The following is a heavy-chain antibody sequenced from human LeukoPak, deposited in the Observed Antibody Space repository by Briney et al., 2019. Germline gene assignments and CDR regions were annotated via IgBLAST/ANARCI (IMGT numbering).Heavy chain of an antibody. CDR3: ARGSRYCSSTSCFDY. V-gene: IGHV4-34*01. Sequence: SETLSLTCAVYGGSFSGYYWSWIRQPPGKGLEGIGEINHSGSTNYNPSLKSRVTISVDTSKNQFSLKLSSVTAADTAVYYCARGSRYCSSTSCFDYWGQGTLVTVSS. CDR2: INHSGST. D-gene: IGHD2-2*01. J-gene: IGHJ4*02. CDR1: GGSFSGYY.